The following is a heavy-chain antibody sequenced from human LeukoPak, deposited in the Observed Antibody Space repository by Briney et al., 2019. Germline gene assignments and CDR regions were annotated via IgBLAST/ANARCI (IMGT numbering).Heavy chain of an antibody. Sequence: PGGSLRLSCAASGFTFSTYWMNWVRQAPGKGLEWVANIKQDGSEKYYVDSVKGRFVVSGDNAKNSLYLQMNSLGAEDTAVYYCARGIVVPGIDYWGQGTLVTVSS. J-gene: IGHJ4*02. D-gene: IGHD2-15*01. CDR1: GFTFSTYW. CDR2: IKQDGSEK. CDR3: ARGIVVPGIDY. V-gene: IGHV3-7*01.